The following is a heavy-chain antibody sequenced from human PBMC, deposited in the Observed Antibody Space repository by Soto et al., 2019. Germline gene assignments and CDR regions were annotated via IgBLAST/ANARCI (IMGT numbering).Heavy chain of an antibody. CDR2: IYYSGST. Sequence: QVQLQESGPGLVKPSETLSLTCTVSGGSISSYYWSWIRQPPGKGLEWIGYIYYSGSTNYNPSLKSRVTISVDTSKNQFSLKLSSVTAADTAVYYCARDDAYGDYGVNYWYFDLWGRGTLVTVSS. J-gene: IGHJ2*01. CDR3: ARDDAYGDYGVNYWYFDL. CDR1: GGSISSYY. V-gene: IGHV4-59*01. D-gene: IGHD4-17*01.